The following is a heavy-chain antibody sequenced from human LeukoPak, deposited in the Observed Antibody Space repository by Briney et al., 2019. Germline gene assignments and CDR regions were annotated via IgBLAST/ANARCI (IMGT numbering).Heavy chain of an antibody. Sequence: SETLSLTCTVSGGSISSYYWSWIRQPPGKGLEWIGYIYYSGSTNYNPSLKSRVTISVDTSKNQFSLKLSSVTAADTAVYYCASLGYCSGGSCYSSSGPFDYWGQGTLATVSS. D-gene: IGHD2-15*01. V-gene: IGHV4-59*01. CDR2: IYYSGST. CDR1: GGSISSYY. J-gene: IGHJ4*02. CDR3: ASLGYCSGGSCYSSSGPFDY.